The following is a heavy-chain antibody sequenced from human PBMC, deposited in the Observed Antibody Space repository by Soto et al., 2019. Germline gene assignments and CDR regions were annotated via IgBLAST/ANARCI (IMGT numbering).Heavy chain of an antibody. D-gene: IGHD4-17*01. V-gene: IGHV3-30*18. CDR1: GFTFSSYG. Sequence: PGGSLRLSCAASGFTFSSYGMHWVRQAPGKGLEWVAVISYDGSNKYYADSVKGRFTISRDNSKNTLYLQMNSLRAEDTAVYYCAKGDLTTVTTGYYGMDVWGQGTTVTVSS. CDR3: AKGDLTTVTTGYYGMDV. CDR2: ISYDGSNK. J-gene: IGHJ6*02.